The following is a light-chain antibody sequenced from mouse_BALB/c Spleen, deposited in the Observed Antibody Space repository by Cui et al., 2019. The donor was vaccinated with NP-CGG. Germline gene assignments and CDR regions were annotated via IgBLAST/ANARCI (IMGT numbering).Light chain of an antibody. CDR3: ALWYSNHWV. V-gene: IGLV1*01. CDR1: TGAVTTSNY. Sequence: QAVVTQESALTTSPAETVTLTCRSSTGAVTTSNYATWVQEKPDHLFTGLIGGTNNRAPGVPARFSGSLIGDRAALTITGAQTEDEAIYFCALWYSNHWVFGGGTKLTVL. J-gene: IGLJ1*01. CDR2: GTN.